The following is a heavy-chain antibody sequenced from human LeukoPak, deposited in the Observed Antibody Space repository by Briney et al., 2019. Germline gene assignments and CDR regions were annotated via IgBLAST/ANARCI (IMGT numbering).Heavy chain of an antibody. V-gene: IGHV3-7*03. CDR1: RFIFSRYW. CDR3: ARRALRYCSSTSCPAQYYGVDV. CDR2: IKEDGREK. D-gene: IGHD2-2*01. J-gene: IGHJ6*04. Sequence: PGGALTLSCPASRFIFSRYWMSWVRQAPGKGLEWVANIKEDGREKYYVDSVKGRFTISRDNAKNSLYLQTNSLRAEDTAVYYCARRALRYCSSTSCPAQYYGVDVWGKGTTVTVSS.